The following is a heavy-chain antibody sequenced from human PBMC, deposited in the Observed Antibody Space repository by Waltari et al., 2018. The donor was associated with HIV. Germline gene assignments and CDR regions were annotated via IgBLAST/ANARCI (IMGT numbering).Heavy chain of an antibody. D-gene: IGHD4-17*01. CDR1: GFTFSSYG. Sequence: QVQLVESGGGVVQPGRSLRLSCAASGFTFSSYGMHWVRQAPGKGLEWVAVIWYDGSNKYYADSVKGRFTISRDNSKNTLYLQMNSLRAEDTAVYYCASGGDYEEAEYWGQGTLVTVSS. CDR2: IWYDGSNK. V-gene: IGHV3-33*01. J-gene: IGHJ4*02. CDR3: ASGGDYEEAEY.